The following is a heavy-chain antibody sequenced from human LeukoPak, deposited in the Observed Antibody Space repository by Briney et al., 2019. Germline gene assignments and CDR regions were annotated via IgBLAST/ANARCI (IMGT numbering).Heavy chain of an antibody. D-gene: IGHD3-22*01. V-gene: IGHV1-69*13. CDR2: IIPIFGTA. Sequence: SVKVSCKASGGTFSSYAISWVRQAPGQGLEWMGGIIPIFGTANYAQKFQGRVTITADESTSTAYMELSSLRSEDTAVYYCAGADSSGYYSPFDYWGQGTLVTASS. J-gene: IGHJ4*02. CDR3: AGADSSGYYSPFDY. CDR1: GGTFSSYA.